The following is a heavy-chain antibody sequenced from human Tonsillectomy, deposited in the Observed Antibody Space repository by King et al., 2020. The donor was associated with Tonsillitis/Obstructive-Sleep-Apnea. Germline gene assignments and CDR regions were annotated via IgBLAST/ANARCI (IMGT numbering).Heavy chain of an antibody. CDR2: IWYDGSNK. V-gene: IGHV3-33*01. CDR1: GFTFSSYG. J-gene: IGHJ4*02. CDR3: ARLGYCSSTSCYGFDY. D-gene: IGHD2-2*01. Sequence: VQLVESGGGVVQPGRSLRLSCAASGFTFSSYGMHWVRQAPGKGLEWVAVIWYDGSNKYYADSVKGRFTISRDNSKNTLYLQMNSLRAEDTALCYCARLGYCSSTSCYGFDYWGQGTLVTVSS.